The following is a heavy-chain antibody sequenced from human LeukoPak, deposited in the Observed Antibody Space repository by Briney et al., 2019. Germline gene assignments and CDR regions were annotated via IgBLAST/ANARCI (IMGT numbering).Heavy chain of an antibody. Sequence: GGSLRISCAASGFSFKSYSMSWIRQTPGKGLEWVANIKQDGSEKYYVDSVKGRFNISRDNGKNSLYLQMNSLRAEDTAVYYCAIKSSIAASKNWGQGTLVTVSS. J-gene: IGHJ4*01. CDR1: GFSFKSYS. CDR3: AIKSSIAASKN. V-gene: IGHV3-7*01. D-gene: IGHD6-25*01. CDR2: IKQDGSEK.